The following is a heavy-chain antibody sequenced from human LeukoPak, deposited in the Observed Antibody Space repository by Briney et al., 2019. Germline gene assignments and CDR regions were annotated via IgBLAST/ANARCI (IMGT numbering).Heavy chain of an antibody. V-gene: IGHV4-61*01. J-gene: IGHJ4*02. Sequence: SETLSLTCTVSGYSISSGYYWSWIRQPPGKGLEWIGYIYYSGSTNYNPSLKSRVTISVDTSKNQFSLKLSSVTAADTAVYYCARESVGGKIDYWGQGTLVTVSS. CDR2: IYYSGST. CDR3: ARESVGGKIDY. D-gene: IGHD4-23*01. CDR1: GYSISSGYY.